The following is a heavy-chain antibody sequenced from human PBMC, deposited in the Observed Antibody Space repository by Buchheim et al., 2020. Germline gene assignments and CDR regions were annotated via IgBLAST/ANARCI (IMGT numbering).Heavy chain of an antibody. Sequence: EVQPLESGGGLVQPGGSLRLSCAPSGFIFSSSVMSWARQAPGKGLEGVSIISGGGGTTYYADSVEGRFTISRDHSTNMLYLQMNTLRVEDTAIYYCAKRTSGQYFDLWGRGTL. V-gene: IGHV3-23*01. J-gene: IGHJ2*01. D-gene: IGHD5-12*01. CDR1: GFIFSSSV. CDR3: AKRTSGQYFDL. CDR2: ISGGGGTT.